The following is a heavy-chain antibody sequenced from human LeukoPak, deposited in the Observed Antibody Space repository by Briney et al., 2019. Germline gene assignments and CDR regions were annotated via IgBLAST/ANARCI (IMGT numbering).Heavy chain of an antibody. D-gene: IGHD2-2*01. CDR1: GFTFSSYG. V-gene: IGHV1-46*01. J-gene: IGHJ4*02. CDR2: INPSGGST. Sequence: GGSLRLSCAASGFTFSSYGMHWVRQAPGKGLEWMGIINPSGGSTSYAQKFQGRVTMTRDTSTSTVYMELSSLRSEDTAVYYCARDRDSRAGVVPAAKGLDYWGQGTLVTVSS. CDR3: ARDRDSRAGVVPAAKGLDY.